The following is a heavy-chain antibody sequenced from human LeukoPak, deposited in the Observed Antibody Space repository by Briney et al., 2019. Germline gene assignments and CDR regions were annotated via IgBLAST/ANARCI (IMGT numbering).Heavy chain of an antibody. Sequence: SETLSLTCTVSGGSISSSSYYWGWIRQPPGKGLEWIGSIYYSGSTYYNPSLKSRVTISVDTSKNQFSLRLSSVTAADTAVYYCARDRLELRWFDPWGQGTLVTVSS. CDR1: GGSISSSSYY. CDR2: IYYSGST. D-gene: IGHD1-7*01. CDR3: ARDRLELRWFDP. J-gene: IGHJ5*02. V-gene: IGHV4-39*07.